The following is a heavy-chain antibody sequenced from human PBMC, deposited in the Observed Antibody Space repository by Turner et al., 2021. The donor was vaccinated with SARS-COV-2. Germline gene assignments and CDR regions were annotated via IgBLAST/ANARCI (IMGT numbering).Heavy chain of an antibody. V-gene: IGHV4-59*01. CDR3: ARGGKDNQINANWYFDL. CDR1: GDSIQSYY. Sequence: QAQLLESGPGLVRPSETLSLNCSVSGDSIQSYYWAWIRQPPGMGPEWMGDIYSSGSPNYKPSLNSRVTRRTDTSKNQVILRLTSITAADPAMYFWARGGKDNQINANWYFDLWGRGIMVTVSS. J-gene: IGHJ2*01. CDR2: IYSSGSP. D-gene: IGHD1-1*01.